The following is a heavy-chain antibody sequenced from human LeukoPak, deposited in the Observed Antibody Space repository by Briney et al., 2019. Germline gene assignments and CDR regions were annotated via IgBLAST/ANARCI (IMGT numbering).Heavy chain of an antibody. CDR3: ARQRGNYGAFDI. CDR2: IYYSGST. V-gene: IGHV4-39*01. Sequence: PSGTLSLTCTVSGGSISSSSYYWGWIRQPPGKGLEWIGGIYYSGSTYYNPSLKRRVTISVDTSKNQFSLKLRSVTAADTAVYYCARQRGNYGAFDIWGQGTMVTVSS. D-gene: IGHD4-11*01. CDR1: GGSISSSSYY. J-gene: IGHJ3*02.